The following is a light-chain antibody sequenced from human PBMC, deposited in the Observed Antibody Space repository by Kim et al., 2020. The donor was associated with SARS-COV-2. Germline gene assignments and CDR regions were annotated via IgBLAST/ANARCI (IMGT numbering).Light chain of an antibody. Sequence: DIQMTQSPSSMSASVGDRVTITCRASQGIINDLGWYQQKPGEAPKRLIYAASRLQSGVPSRFSGSGSGTDFTLTISSLQPEDYCLQQSSYPFTFGQGTKLEI. CDR3: LQQSSYPFT. J-gene: IGKJ2*01. CDR1: QGIIND. V-gene: IGKV1-17*01. CDR2: AAS.